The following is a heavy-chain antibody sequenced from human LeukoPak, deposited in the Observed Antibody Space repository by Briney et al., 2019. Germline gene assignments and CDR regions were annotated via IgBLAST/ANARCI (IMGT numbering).Heavy chain of an antibody. J-gene: IGHJ4*02. CDR2: INPNSGGT. CDR3: ARVMDTAMALDY. Sequence: ASVKVSCKASGYTFTGYYMHWVRQAPGQGLEWMGWINPNSGGTNYAQKFQGRVTMTRDTSISTAYMELSRLRSDDTAVYYCARVMDTAMALDYWGQRSMLTVSS. CDR1: GYTFTGYY. V-gene: IGHV1-2*02. D-gene: IGHD5-18*01.